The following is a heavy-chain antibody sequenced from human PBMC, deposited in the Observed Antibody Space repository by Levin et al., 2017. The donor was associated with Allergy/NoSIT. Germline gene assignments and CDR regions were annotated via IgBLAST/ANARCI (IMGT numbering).Heavy chain of an antibody. Sequence: SCAASGFTFSTYGMNWVRQAPGKGLEWVSMINNDGGTTYYADSVKGRFIISRDNSKNTLYLQMNSLRAEDTALDYCAMLGVRGVIMDWFDPRGQGTLVTVSS. CDR3: AMLGVRGVIMDWFDP. V-gene: IGHV3-23*03. CDR2: INNDGGTT. CDR1: GFTFSTYG. D-gene: IGHD3-10*01. J-gene: IGHJ5*02.